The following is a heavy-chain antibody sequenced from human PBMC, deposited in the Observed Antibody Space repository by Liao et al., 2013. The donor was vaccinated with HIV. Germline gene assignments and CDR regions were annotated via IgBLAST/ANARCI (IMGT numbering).Heavy chain of an antibody. Sequence: QVELQESGPGLVKPSETLSLTCTVSGASISGYYWSWIRQPPGKGLEWIGYIYYTGRTNYNPSLKSRVTISVDTSKNQFSLKLSSVTAADTAVYYCARGGRELPDAFDIWGQGTMVTVSS. CDR2: IYYTGRT. V-gene: IGHV4-59*12. D-gene: IGHD1-26*01. CDR3: ARGGRELPDAFDI. J-gene: IGHJ3*02. CDR1: GASISGYY.